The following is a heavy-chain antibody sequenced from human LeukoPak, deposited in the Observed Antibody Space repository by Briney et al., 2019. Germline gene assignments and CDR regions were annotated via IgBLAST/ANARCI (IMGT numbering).Heavy chain of an antibody. Sequence: GGSLRLSRAASGFTYSSYWMSWVRQAPGKGLEWVANIKQDGSDKYYVDSVKGRFTISRDNTKNSLSFQMNSLRAEDTAVYYCARDGRGGYLDSWGQGTLVIVSS. CDR2: IKQDGSDK. CDR3: ARDGRGGYLDS. V-gene: IGHV3-7*01. CDR1: GFTYSSYW. J-gene: IGHJ4*02. D-gene: IGHD2-15*01.